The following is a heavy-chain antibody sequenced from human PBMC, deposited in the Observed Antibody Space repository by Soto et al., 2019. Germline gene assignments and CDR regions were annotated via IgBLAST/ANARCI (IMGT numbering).Heavy chain of an antibody. CDR3: AKGSGSWPRGTDWFDP. J-gene: IGHJ5*02. D-gene: IGHD6-13*01. CDR1: GFTFSSYA. V-gene: IGHV3-23*01. CDR2: ISGSGGST. Sequence: GGSLRLSCAASGFTFSSYAMSWVRQAPGKGLEWVSAISGSGGSTYYADSVKGRFTISRENSKNTLYLQMNSLRAEDTAVYYCAKGSGSWPRGTDWFDPWGQGTLVTVSS.